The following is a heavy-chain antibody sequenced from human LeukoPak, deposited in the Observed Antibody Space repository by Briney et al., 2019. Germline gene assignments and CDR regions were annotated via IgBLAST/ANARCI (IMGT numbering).Heavy chain of an antibody. J-gene: IGHJ4*02. CDR1: GFPFSNYW. CDR3: VRDRGYSTFDY. D-gene: IGHD4-23*01. V-gene: IGHV3-7*01. CDR2: MKEDGGEI. Sequence: GGSLRLSCAGSGFPFSNYWMALVRQASGKGLEWVANMKEDGGEINYVDSVKGRFTISRDNAKNSLDLQMNSLRVDDTAVYYCVRDRGYSTFDYWGQGTLVIVSS.